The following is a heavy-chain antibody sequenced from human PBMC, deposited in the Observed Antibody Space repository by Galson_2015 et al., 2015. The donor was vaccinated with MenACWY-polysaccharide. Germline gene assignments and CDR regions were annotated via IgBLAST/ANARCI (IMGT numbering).Heavy chain of an antibody. J-gene: IGHJ4*02. Sequence: SVKVSCKASGYKFSSYDINWVRQATGQGLEWMGWMNPDSGNTGYAQKFQGRVTMTRNTSISTAYMELSSLRSEDTAVYYCARALISLYSGSYYDYWGQGTLVTVSS. CDR2: MNPDSGNT. D-gene: IGHD1-26*01. CDR1: GYKFSSYD. V-gene: IGHV1-8*01. CDR3: ARALISLYSGSYYDY.